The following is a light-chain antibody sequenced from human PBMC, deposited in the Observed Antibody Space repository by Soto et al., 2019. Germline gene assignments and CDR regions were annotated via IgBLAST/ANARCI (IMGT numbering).Light chain of an antibody. Sequence: QSALTQPASVSRSPGQSIAISCTGTSSNVGGYNFVSWYQQHPGKAPKLLIYEVNKRPSGVSNRFSGSKSDNTASLTISGLQAEDEADYYCCSYGGDRIFGGGTKLTVL. CDR3: CSYGGDRI. CDR2: EVN. CDR1: SSNVGGYNF. J-gene: IGLJ2*01. V-gene: IGLV2-23*02.